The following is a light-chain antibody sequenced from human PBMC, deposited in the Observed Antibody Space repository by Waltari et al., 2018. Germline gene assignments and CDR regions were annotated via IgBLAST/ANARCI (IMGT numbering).Light chain of an antibody. V-gene: IGLV3-27*01. J-gene: IGLJ3*02. Sequence: SYELTQPSSVSVSPGQTARIPCSGDILAKRYARWFQQKPGQAPVVVIYKDSERPSGIPERFSGSNSGTTVTLTISGAQVEDEADYYCYSAADNNRQVFGGGTKLTVL. CDR2: KDS. CDR1: ILAKRY. CDR3: YSAADNNRQV.